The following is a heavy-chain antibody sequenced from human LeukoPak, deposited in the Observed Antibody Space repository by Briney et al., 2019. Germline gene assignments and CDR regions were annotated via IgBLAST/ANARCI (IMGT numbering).Heavy chain of an antibody. CDR1: GFTSSTYD. CDR3: ARGPVVGITGTKGYFDY. CDR2: VGTAGDT. V-gene: IGHV3-13*01. D-gene: IGHD1-7*01. J-gene: IGHJ4*01. Sequence: GGSLRLSCAASGFTSSTYDIHWVRQARGKGLEWVSSVGTAGDTYYAGSVRGRFTISRENDKNAFYLQMNSLRPGDTAVYYCARGPVVGITGTKGYFDYWGHGTLVTVSS.